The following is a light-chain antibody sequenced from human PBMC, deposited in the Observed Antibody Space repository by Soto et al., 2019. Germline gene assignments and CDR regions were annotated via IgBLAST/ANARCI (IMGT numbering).Light chain of an antibody. J-gene: IGKJ1*01. CDR1: QSVRGN. Sequence: EIVRTQSPATLSVSPGARAKISCRASQSVRGNLAWYQQKPGQAPSLLIYGASNRATGIPDRFSGSGSGTDFTLTIRRLEPEDFAVYYCQQYGSSGTFGQGTKVEIK. CDR2: GAS. V-gene: IGKV3-20*01. CDR3: QQYGSSGT.